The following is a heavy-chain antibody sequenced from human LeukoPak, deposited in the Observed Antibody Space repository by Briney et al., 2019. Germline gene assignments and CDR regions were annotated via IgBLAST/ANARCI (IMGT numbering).Heavy chain of an antibody. CDR2: IYYSGST. D-gene: IGHD1-7*01. CDR1: GASISSYY. J-gene: IGHJ5*02. Sequence: PSETLSLTCTVSGASISSYYWSWIRQPPGKGLEWIGYIYYSGSTNYNPSLKSRVTISVDTSKNQFSLKLSSVTAADTAVYYCARFGYSWNYVYDPWGQGTLVTVSS. V-gene: IGHV4-59*01. CDR3: ARFGYSWNYVYDP.